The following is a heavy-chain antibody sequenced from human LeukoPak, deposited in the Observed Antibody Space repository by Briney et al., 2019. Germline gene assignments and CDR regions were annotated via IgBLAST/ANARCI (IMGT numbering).Heavy chain of an antibody. Sequence: SETLSLTCAVYGGSFSGYYWSWIRQPPGKGLEWIGEINHSGSTNCNPSLKSRVTISVDTSKNQFSLKLSSVTAADTAVYYCARKALLVGATMAPYYYYYGMDVWGQGTTVTVSS. CDR2: INHSGST. CDR3: ARKALLVGATMAPYYYYYGMDV. CDR1: GGSFSGYY. J-gene: IGHJ6*02. V-gene: IGHV4-34*01. D-gene: IGHD5-12*01.